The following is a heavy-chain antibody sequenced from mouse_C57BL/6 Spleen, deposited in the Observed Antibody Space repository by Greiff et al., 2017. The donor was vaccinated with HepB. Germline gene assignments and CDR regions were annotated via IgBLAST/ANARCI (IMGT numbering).Heavy chain of an antibody. V-gene: IGHV1-5*01. CDR3: TRREDYGNFYFDY. J-gene: IGHJ2*01. D-gene: IGHD2-1*01. Sequence: VQLQQSGTVLARPGASVKMSCKTSGYTFTSYWMHWVKQRPGQGLEWIGAIYPGNSDTSYNQKFKGKAKLTAGTSASTAYMELSSLTNEDSAVYYCTRREDYGNFYFDYWGQGTTLTVSS. CDR1: GYTFTSYW. CDR2: IYPGNSDT.